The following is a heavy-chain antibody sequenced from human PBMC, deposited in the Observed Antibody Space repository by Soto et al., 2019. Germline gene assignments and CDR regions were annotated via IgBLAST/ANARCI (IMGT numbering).Heavy chain of an antibody. D-gene: IGHD6-19*01. V-gene: IGHV3-23*01. J-gene: IGHJ6*02. CDR1: GFTFSSYA. CDR3: AKGFGSSGWSLPQTYGMDV. CDR2: ISGSGGST. Sequence: PGGSLRLSCATSGFTFSSYAMSWVRQAPGKGLEWVSAISGSGGSTYYADSVKGRFTISRDNSKNTLYLQMNSLRAEDTAVYYCAKGFGSSGWSLPQTYGMDVWGQGTTVTV.